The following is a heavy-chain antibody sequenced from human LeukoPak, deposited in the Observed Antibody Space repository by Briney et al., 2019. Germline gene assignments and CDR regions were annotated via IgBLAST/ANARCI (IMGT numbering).Heavy chain of an antibody. V-gene: IGHV3-48*01. CDR3: ARSKGGSYYHYYMDV. D-gene: IGHD3-16*01. CDR2: ISSSSSTI. Sequence: GGSLRLSCAASGFTFSSYSMNWVRQAPGKGLEWVSYISSSSSTIYYADSVKGRFTISRDNAKNSLYLQMNSLRAEDTAVYYCARSKGGSYYHYYMDVWGKGTTVTVSS. CDR1: GFTFSSYS. J-gene: IGHJ6*03.